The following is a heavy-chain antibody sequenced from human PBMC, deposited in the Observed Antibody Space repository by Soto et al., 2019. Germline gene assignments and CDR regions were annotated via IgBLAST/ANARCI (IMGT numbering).Heavy chain of an antibody. CDR1: GGSISSSSYY. Sequence: QLQLQESGPGLVKPSETLSLTCTVSGGSISSSSYYWGWIRQPPGKGLEWIGSIYYSGSTYYNPSLKSRVTISVDTSKNQFSRKLSPVTAADTAVYYCASYCSGGSCYRKYYYYDGMDVWGQGTTVTVSS. CDR2: IYYSGST. CDR3: ASYCSGGSCYRKYYYYDGMDV. D-gene: IGHD2-15*01. V-gene: IGHV4-39*01. J-gene: IGHJ6*02.